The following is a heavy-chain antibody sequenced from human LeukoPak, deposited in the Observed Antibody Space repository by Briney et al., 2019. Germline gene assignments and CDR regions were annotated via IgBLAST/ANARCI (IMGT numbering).Heavy chain of an antibody. CDR2: IYYSGST. CDR3: ARSVPQPIAARPSYAFDI. CDR1: GDSFSSSGYY. Sequence: SETLSLTCTVSGDSFSSSGYYWSWIRQPPGKGLEWIGYIYYSGSTNYNPSLKSRVTISVDTSKNQFSLKLSSVTAADTAVYYCARSVPQPIAARPSYAFDIWGQGTMVTVSS. V-gene: IGHV4-61*08. D-gene: IGHD6-6*01. J-gene: IGHJ3*02.